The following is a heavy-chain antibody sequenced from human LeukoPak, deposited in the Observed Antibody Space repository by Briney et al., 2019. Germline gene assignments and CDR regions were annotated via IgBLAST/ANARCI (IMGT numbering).Heavy chain of an antibody. CDR1: GGSISSGGYY. D-gene: IGHD3-3*01. CDR2: IYHSGST. Sequence: SETLSLTCTVSGGSISSGGYYWSWIRQPPGKGLEWIGYIYHSGSTYYNPSLKSRVTISVDRSKNQFSLKLSSVTAADTAVYYCARDLDFWSGSNWFDPWGQGTLVTVSS. J-gene: IGHJ5*02. CDR3: ARDLDFWSGSNWFDP. V-gene: IGHV4-30-2*01.